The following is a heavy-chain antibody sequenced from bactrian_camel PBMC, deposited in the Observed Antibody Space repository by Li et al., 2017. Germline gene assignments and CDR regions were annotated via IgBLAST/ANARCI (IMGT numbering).Heavy chain of an antibody. D-gene: IGHD2*01. J-gene: IGHJ6*01. CDR3: AARGPYCYTKLSVRDFTY. CDR1: GYTYSAHC. Sequence: HVQLVESGGGSVQAGGSLRLSCAFSGYTYSAHCMGWFRQSPDKERESVAQINYGSTYYADSVKGRFTISQDNAKNTVYLQMNSLKPEDTAMYYCAARGPYCYTKLSVRDFTYWGQGTQVTVS. V-gene: IGHV3-3*01. CDR2: INYGST.